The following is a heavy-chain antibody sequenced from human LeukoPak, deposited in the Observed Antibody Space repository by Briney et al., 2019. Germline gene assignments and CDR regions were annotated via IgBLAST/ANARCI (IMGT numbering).Heavy chain of an antibody. J-gene: IGHJ4*02. Sequence: ASVKVSCKASGFTFTANYIHWVRQAPGQGLEWMGRINPNSGDTIYAQKFQGRVTMTRDTSITTAYMELISLIFDDTAVYYCARERGFDWLWSQGTLVTVSS. CDR1: GFTFTANY. V-gene: IGHV1-2*06. D-gene: IGHD3-9*01. CDR2: INPNSGDT. CDR3: ARERGFDWL.